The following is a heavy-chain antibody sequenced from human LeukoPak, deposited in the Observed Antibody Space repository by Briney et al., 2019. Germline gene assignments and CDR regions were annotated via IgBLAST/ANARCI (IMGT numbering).Heavy chain of an antibody. CDR1: DNSISSYY. J-gene: IGHJ4*02. CDR2: IYYSRST. CDR3: ARVPTVTFFDY. V-gene: IGHV4-39*01. Sequence: SETLSLTCTVSDNSISSYYWSWIRQPPGKGLEWIGSIYYSRSTYYNPSLKSRVTISVDASKNQFSLKLSSVTAADTAVYYCARVPTVTFFDYWGQGTLVTVSS. D-gene: IGHD4-17*01.